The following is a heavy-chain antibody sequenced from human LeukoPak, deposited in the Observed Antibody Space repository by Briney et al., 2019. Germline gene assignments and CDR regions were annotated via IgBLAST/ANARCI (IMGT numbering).Heavy chain of an antibody. CDR2: IYYSGST. CDR3: ARQGMGAV. D-gene: IGHD4/OR15-4a*01. Sequence: PSETLSLTCTVSGGSISSSSYYWGWIRQPPGKGLEWIGSIYYSGSTYYNPSLKSRVTISVDTSKNQFSLKLSSVTAADTAVYYCARQGMGAVWGQGTTVTVSS. J-gene: IGHJ6*02. CDR1: GGSISSSSYY. V-gene: IGHV4-39*01.